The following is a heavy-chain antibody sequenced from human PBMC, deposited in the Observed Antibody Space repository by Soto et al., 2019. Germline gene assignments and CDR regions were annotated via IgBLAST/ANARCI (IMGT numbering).Heavy chain of an antibody. CDR1: GGSFSGYY. J-gene: IGHJ4*02. CDR3: AIYCSGGSCPSFDY. CDR2: INHSGST. V-gene: IGHV4-34*01. D-gene: IGHD2-15*01. Sequence: SETLSLTCAVYGGSFSGYYWSWIRQPPGKGLEWIGEINHSGSTNYNPSLKSRVTISVDTSKNQFSLKLSSVTAADTAVYYCAIYCSGGSCPSFDYWGQGTLVTVSS.